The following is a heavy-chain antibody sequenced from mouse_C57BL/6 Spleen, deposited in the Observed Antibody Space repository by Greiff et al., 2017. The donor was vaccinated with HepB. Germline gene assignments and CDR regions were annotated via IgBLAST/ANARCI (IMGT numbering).Heavy chain of an antibody. Sequence: QVHVKQSGPGLVAPSQSLSITCTVSGFSLTSYGVHWVRQPPGKGLEWLVVIWSDGSTTYNSALKSRLSISKDNSKSQVFLKMNSLQTDDTAMYYCARQRDYADYAMDYWGQGTSVTVSS. CDR2: IWSDGST. J-gene: IGHJ4*01. D-gene: IGHD2-4*01. CDR1: GFSLTSYG. V-gene: IGHV2-6-1*01. CDR3: ARQRDYADYAMDY.